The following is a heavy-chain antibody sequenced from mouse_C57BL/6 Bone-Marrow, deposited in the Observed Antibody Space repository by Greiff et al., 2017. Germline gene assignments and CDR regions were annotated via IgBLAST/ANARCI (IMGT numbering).Heavy chain of an antibody. CDR2: ISDGGSYT. D-gene: IGHD2-10*02. J-gene: IGHJ4*01. CDR1: GFTFSSYA. CDR3: ASRYFEYEMDD. Sequence: EVQLVESGGGLVKPGGSLKLSCAASGFTFSSYAMSWVRQTPEKRLEWVATISDGGSYTYYPDNVKGRFTISRDNAKNNLYLQMSHLKSEDTAMYYCASRYFEYEMDDWGKGTSVTVSS. V-gene: IGHV5-4*01.